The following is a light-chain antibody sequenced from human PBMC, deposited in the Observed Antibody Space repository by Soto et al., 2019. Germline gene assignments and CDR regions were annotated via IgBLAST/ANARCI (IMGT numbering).Light chain of an antibody. J-gene: IGLJ1*01. Sequence: QSALTQPASVSGSPGQSITISCTGTSSDVGSYNLVSWYQQLPGKAPKLMIYVVIKRPSGVSNRFSGSKSGNTASLTISGLQAEDEADYYCCSYAGSSTSYVFGTGTKLTFL. CDR3: CSYAGSSTSYV. V-gene: IGLV2-23*02. CDR1: SSDVGSYNL. CDR2: VVI.